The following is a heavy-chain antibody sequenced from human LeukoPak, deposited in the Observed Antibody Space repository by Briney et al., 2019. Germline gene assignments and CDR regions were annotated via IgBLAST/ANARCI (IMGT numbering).Heavy chain of an antibody. V-gene: IGHV3-23*01. J-gene: IGHJ6*02. CDR2: ISGSGGST. Sequence: GGSLRLSCAPSGFTFSNYAMSWVRQAPGKGLEWVSSISGSGGSTYYADSVKGRFTISRDNSKNTLYLQMNSLRAEDTAVYYCARDPHPTAPDYYYYGMDVWGQGTTVTVSS. CDR1: GFTFSNYA. D-gene: IGHD2-2*01. CDR3: ARDPHPTAPDYYYYGMDV.